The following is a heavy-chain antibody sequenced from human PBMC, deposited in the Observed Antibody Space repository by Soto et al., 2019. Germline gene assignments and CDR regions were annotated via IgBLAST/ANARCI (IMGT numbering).Heavy chain of an antibody. Sequence: SETLCLTCAVYGGSFSGYYWSWIRQPPGKGLEWIGEINHSGSTNYNPSLKSRVTISVDTSKNQFSLKLSSVTAADTAVYYCARGGKRWLQLRSGYFDYWGQGTLVTVSS. J-gene: IGHJ4*02. V-gene: IGHV4-34*01. CDR3: ARGGKRWLQLRSGYFDY. CDR2: INHSGST. D-gene: IGHD5-12*01. CDR1: GGSFSGYY.